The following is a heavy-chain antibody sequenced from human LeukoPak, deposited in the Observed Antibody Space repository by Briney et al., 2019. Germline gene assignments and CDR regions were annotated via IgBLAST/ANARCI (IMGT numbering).Heavy chain of an antibody. CDR3: ARVTYCGGDCYSLDY. V-gene: IGHV1-46*01. CDR2: INPSGGST. Sequence: ASVKVSCKASGYTFTSYYMHWVRQAPGQGLEWLGIINPSGGSTSYAQKFQGRVTMTRDTSTSTVYMELSSLRSEDTAVYYCARVTYCGGDCYSLDYWGQGTLVTVSS. CDR1: GYTFTSYY. D-gene: IGHD2-21*02. J-gene: IGHJ4*02.